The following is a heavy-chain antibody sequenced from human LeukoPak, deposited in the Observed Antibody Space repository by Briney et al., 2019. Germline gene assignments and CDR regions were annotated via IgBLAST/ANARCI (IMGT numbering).Heavy chain of an antibody. Sequence: SETLSLTCSVYGGSVNGYYCSWIRQPPGKGLEWIGEINHSGTTNYNPSLKSRVTMSLDTSKNQFSLRLNSVTAADTAVYYCARVPLRFLEAFDYWGQGTLATVSP. CDR3: ARVPLRFLEAFDY. D-gene: IGHD3-3*01. V-gene: IGHV4-34*01. CDR1: GGSVNGYY. J-gene: IGHJ4*02. CDR2: INHSGTT.